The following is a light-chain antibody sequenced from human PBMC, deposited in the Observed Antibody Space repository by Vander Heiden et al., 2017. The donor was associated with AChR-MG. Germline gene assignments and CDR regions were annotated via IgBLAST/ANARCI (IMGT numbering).Light chain of an antibody. CDR1: QGVSSSY. J-gene: IGKJ3*01. V-gene: IGKV3-20*01. CDR2: GAS. Sequence: EVVLTQSPGTLSLSPGERATLSCRASQGVSSSYLAWYQQKPGQAPRLLIYGASSRATGIPDRFSGSGSGTDFTLTIRRLEPEDVAVYYCQRYGSSPIFTFGHGTKVDIK. CDR3: QRYGSSPIFT.